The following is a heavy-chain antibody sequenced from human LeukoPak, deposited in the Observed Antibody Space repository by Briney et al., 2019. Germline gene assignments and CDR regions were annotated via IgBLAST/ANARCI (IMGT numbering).Heavy chain of an antibody. Sequence: SETLSLTCTVSGGSISPNYWSWLRQPPGKGLEWIGYIHYTGTTRYNPSLNGRVTISVDTSKNQFSLKLRSVTATDTAVYYCARGAGWYGSWGQGTLVAASS. V-gene: IGHV4-59*01. CDR2: IHYTGTT. J-gene: IGHJ5*01. CDR3: ARGAGWYGS. CDR1: GGSISPNY.